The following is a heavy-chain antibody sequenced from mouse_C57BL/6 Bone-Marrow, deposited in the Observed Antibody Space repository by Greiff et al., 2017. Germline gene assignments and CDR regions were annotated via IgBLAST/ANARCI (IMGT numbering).Heavy chain of an antibody. CDR3: ARSLQAAY. J-gene: IGHJ3*01. Sequence: VQGVESGAELVKPGASVKMSCKASGYTFTSYWITWVKQRPGQGLEWIGDIYPGSGSTNYNEKFKSKATLTVDTSSSTAYMQLSSLTSEDSAVYYCARSLQAAYWGQGTLVTVSA. D-gene: IGHD6-2*01. CDR2: IYPGSGST. CDR1: GYTFTSYW. V-gene: IGHV1-55*01.